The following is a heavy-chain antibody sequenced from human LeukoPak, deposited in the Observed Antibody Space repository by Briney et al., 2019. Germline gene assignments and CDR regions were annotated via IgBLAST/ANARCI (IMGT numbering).Heavy chain of an antibody. CDR2: IIPLLDIA. CDR3: AKRRIPRFGGNYFDY. D-gene: IGHD1-26*01. Sequence: SVKVSCKASGGTFTNYAITWVRQAPGQGLECMGRIIPLLDIATYAQKFQGRVTITADKSTSTAYMELNSLRAEDTAVYYCAKRRIPRFGGNYFDYWGQGTLVTVSS. V-gene: IGHV1-69*04. CDR1: GGTFTNYA. J-gene: IGHJ4*02.